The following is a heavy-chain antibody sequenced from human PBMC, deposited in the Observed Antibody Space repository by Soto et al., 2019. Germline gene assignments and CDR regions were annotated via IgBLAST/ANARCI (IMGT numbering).Heavy chain of an antibody. CDR2: IKQDGSEK. Sequence: EVQLVESGGGLVQPGGSLRLSCAASGFTFSNYWMSWVRQAPGKGLEWVANIKQDGSEKYYVYSVKGRFTISRDNAKNSLFLQMNSLRAEDTAVYYCASFAYYDYIWGSYLDYWGQGTLVTVSS. CDR3: ASFAYYDYIWGSYLDY. V-gene: IGHV3-7*01. J-gene: IGHJ4*02. CDR1: GFTFSNYW. D-gene: IGHD3-16*02.